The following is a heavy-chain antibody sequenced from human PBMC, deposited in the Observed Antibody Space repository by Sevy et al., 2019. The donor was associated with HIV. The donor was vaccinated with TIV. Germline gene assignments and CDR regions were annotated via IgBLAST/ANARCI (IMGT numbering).Heavy chain of an antibody. Sequence: GGSLRLSCAASGFTCSNYGMNWVRQAPGKGLEWVSVIHNSGDTTHYADSVKGRFTISRDNSENTLYLQMNSLRAEDTAVYYCVKGGSIAAAGNDAFDIWGQGTMVTVSS. D-gene: IGHD6-13*01. V-gene: IGHV3-23*01. J-gene: IGHJ3*02. CDR3: VKGGSIAAAGNDAFDI. CDR2: IHNSGDTT. CDR1: GFTCSNYG.